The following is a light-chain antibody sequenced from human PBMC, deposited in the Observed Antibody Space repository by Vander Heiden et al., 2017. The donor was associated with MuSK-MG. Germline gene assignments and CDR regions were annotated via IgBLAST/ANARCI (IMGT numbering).Light chain of an antibody. CDR3: HQYGGSPPET. Sequence: EIVLTQSPGTLSLSPGERATLSCRASQSVSSSRLAWYQQKPGQAPRLLIYGASSTATGIPDRFSGSGYGTDFTLTISTLEPEDLAVHYSHQYGGSPPETFGQGTKLEIK. CDR1: QSVSSSR. J-gene: IGKJ2*01. V-gene: IGKV3-20*01. CDR2: GAS.